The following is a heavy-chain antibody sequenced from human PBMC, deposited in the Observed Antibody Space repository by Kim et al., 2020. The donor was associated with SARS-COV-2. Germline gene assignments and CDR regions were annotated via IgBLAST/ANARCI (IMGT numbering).Heavy chain of an antibody. D-gene: IGHD2-21*02. CDR1: GFTFSSYS. Sequence: GGSLRLSCAASGFTFSSYSMNWVRQAPGKGLEWVSSISSSSSYIYYADSVKGRFTISRDNAKNSLYLQMNSLRAEDTAVYYCARDRDHEVTHYHDAFDIWGQGTMVTVSS. CDR2: ISSSSSYI. V-gene: IGHV3-21*01. CDR3: ARDRDHEVTHYHDAFDI. J-gene: IGHJ3*02.